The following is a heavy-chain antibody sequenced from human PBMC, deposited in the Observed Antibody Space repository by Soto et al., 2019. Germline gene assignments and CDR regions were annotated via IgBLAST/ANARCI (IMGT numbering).Heavy chain of an antibody. CDR3: ARLLTEGATYREDAVDM. CDR2: ISTYNGKT. V-gene: IGHV1-18*01. J-gene: IGHJ3*02. Sequence: QLQLVQSGGEVKTPGASVKVSCTTSGYTFTSHGISWVRQAPGQGLEWMGWISTYNGKTDYAQKFQGRVTMTADTRTRTVYMEVRSLRSDDTAVYYWARLLTEGATYREDAVDMWGQGTKVTVSS. D-gene: IGHD1-26*01. CDR1: GYTFTSHG.